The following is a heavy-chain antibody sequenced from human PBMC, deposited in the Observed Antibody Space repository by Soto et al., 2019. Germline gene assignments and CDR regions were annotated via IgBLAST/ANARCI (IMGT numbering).Heavy chain of an antibody. CDR2: INHSGSV. CDR1: GGSFNSYF. Sequence: QVQLQQWGAGLLKPSETLSLTCAVYGGSFNSYFWNWIRQPPGRGLEWIGEINHSGSVNYKPSLKSRLTMSVDTPRNQFSLKLSSTVAADTAVYYCARGTREGWYFDIWGRGTLVAVSS. V-gene: IGHV4-34*01. CDR3: ARGTREGWYFDI. J-gene: IGHJ2*01.